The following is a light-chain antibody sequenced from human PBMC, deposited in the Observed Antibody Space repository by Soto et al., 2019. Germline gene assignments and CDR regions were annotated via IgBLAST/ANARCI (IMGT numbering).Light chain of an antibody. Sequence: DIVMTQSPDSLAVSLGERATINCKSSQSILYSPNNKNYLAWFQQKPGQPPKLLFYWASTRESGVPDRFSGGGSGTDFTLNISSLQAEDVAVYYCQQYYTSPWTFGQGTKVEIK. J-gene: IGKJ1*01. V-gene: IGKV4-1*01. CDR3: QQYYTSPWT. CDR1: QSILYSPNNKNY. CDR2: WAS.